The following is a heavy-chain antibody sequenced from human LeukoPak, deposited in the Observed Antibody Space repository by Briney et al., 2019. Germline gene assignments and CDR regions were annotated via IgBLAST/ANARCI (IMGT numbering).Heavy chain of an antibody. Sequence: GRSLRLSCEASGFTFNTYAMHWVRQAPGKGLEWVALISYDGATKYYADSVKGRVTIPRDNSKNTLYLQLNSLRAEDTAVYFCARDGSSWFGEFSYFDYWGQGTLVTVSS. CDR2: ISYDGATK. CDR3: ARDGSSWFGEFSYFDY. CDR1: GFTFNTYA. D-gene: IGHD3-10*01. J-gene: IGHJ4*02. V-gene: IGHV3-30*04.